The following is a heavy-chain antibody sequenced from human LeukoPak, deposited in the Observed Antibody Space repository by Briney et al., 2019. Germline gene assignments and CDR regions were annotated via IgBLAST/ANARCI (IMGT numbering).Heavy chain of an antibody. Sequence: PGGSLRLSCAASGFTFSNYSMNWVRQAPGKGLEWVSSISSSSSYIYYADSVKGRFTISRDNAKNSLYLQMNSLRAEDTAVYYCARGNIVVVTAIQAFDIWGQGTMVTVSS. V-gene: IGHV3-21*01. CDR2: ISSSSSYI. CDR3: ARGNIVVVTAIQAFDI. D-gene: IGHD2-21*02. CDR1: GFTFSNYS. J-gene: IGHJ3*02.